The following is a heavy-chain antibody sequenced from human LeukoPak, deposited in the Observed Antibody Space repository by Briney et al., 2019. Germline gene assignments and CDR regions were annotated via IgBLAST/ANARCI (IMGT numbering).Heavy chain of an antibody. CDR2: ISSSSSTI. V-gene: IGHV3-48*04. Sequence: GGSLRLSCAASGFTFSSYSMNWVRQAPGKGLEWVSYISSSSSTIYYADSVKGRFTISRDNAKNSLFLQMNSLRADDTAVYYCARDPGTGGYWGQGTLVTVSS. J-gene: IGHJ4*02. D-gene: IGHD1-7*01. CDR1: GFTFSSYS. CDR3: ARDPGTGGY.